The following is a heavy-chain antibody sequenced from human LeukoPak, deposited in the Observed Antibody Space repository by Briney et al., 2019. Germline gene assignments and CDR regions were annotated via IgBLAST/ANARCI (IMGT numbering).Heavy chain of an antibody. J-gene: IGHJ6*03. D-gene: IGHD5/OR15-5a*01. CDR2: INWNGGST. CDR3: ARVYELREEDYYYYYMDV. CDR1: GFTFDDYG. Sequence: GGSLRLSCAASGFTFDDYGMNWVPQAPGKGLQWISGINWNGGSTGYADSVKGRFTISRDNAKNSLYLQMHRLRAEDTALYYCARVYELREEDYYYYYMDVWGKGTTVTVFS. V-gene: IGHV3-20*04.